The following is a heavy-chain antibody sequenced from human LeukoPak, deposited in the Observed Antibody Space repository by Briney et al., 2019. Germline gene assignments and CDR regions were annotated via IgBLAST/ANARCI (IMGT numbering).Heavy chain of an antibody. CDR2: INHSGST. CDR3: ASVNTASSGP. CDR1: GGSFSGYY. V-gene: IGHV4-34*01. Sequence: SETLSLTCAVYGGSFSGYYWSWIRQPPGKGLEWIGEINHSGSTNYNPSLKSRVTISVDTSKNQFSLKLSSVTAADTAVYYCASVNTASSGPWGQGTLATVSS. J-gene: IGHJ4*02. D-gene: IGHD3-22*01.